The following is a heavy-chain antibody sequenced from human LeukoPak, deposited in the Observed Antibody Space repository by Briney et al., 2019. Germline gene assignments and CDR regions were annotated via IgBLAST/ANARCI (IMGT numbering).Heavy chain of an antibody. CDR2: IYYSGGT. J-gene: IGHJ1*01. CDR3: ASVSYDTSLQH. D-gene: IGHD3-22*01. V-gene: IGHV4-31*11. CDR1: GGSISSGGYC. Sequence: PSQTLSLTCAVSGGSISSGGYCWGWSRQHPRKSPEWIGYIYYSGGTYYNPSLKGRVTISVDTSKNQFSLRLSSVTAADTAIYYCASVSYDTSLQHWGQGTLVTVSS.